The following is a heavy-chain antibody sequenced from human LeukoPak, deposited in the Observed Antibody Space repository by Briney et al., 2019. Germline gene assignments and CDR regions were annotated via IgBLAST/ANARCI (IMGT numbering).Heavy chain of an antibody. Sequence: GGSLRLSCAASGVTFSIYGMHWVRHAPGKGLEWVAVIWYDGSNKYYADSVKGRFTISRDNSKNTLYLQMNSLRAEDTAVYYCARWGTTVTSWGRLVYWGQGTLVTVSS. CDR2: IWYDGSNK. CDR3: ARWGTTVTSWGRLVY. J-gene: IGHJ4*02. D-gene: IGHD4-17*01. V-gene: IGHV3-33*01. CDR1: GVTFSIYG.